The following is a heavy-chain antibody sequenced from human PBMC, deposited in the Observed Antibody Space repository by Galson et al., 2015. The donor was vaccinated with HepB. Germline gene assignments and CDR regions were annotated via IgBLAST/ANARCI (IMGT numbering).Heavy chain of an antibody. CDR3: ARQPGGRNGYNYDDY. CDR2: IYPGDSDT. V-gene: IGHV5-51*01. J-gene: IGHJ4*02. D-gene: IGHD5-24*01. Sequence: QSGAEVKKPGDFLKISCKGSGYSFSSDWIAWVRQVPGRGLEWMGVIYPGDSDTRYSPSFQGQVTISADKSISTAYLQWSSLKASDTAMYYCARQPGGRNGYNYDDYWGQGTLVTVSS. CDR1: GYSFSSDW.